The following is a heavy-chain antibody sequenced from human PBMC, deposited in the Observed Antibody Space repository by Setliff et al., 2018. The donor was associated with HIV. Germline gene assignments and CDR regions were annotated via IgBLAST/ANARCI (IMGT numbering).Heavy chain of an antibody. D-gene: IGHD6-6*01. CDR2: IYTSGST. CDR3: ARGSSSGLYYYHGSGWFDP. J-gene: IGHJ5*02. CDR1: GGSISSGSYY. Sequence: SETLSLTCTVSGGSISSGSYYWSWIRQPAGKGLEWIGHIYTSGSTNYNPSLKSRVTISVDTSKNQFSLKLSSVTAADTAVYYCARGSSSGLYYYHGSGWFDPWGLGTLVTVSS. V-gene: IGHV4-61*09.